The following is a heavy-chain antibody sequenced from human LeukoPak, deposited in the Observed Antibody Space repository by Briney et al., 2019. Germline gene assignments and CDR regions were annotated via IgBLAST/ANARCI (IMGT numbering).Heavy chain of an antibody. D-gene: IGHD6-19*01. Sequence: SETLSLTCAVYGGSFSGYYWSWIRQPPGKGLEWIGEINHSGSTNYNPSLKSRVTISVDTSKNQFSLKLSSVTAADTAVYYCARDEEQWLVLSSVSLDYWGQGTLVTVSS. J-gene: IGHJ4*02. CDR2: INHSGST. V-gene: IGHV4-34*01. CDR1: GGSFSGYY. CDR3: ARDEEQWLVLSSVSLDY.